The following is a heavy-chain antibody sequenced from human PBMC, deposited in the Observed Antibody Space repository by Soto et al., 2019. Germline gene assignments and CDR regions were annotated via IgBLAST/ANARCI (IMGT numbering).Heavy chain of an antibody. Sequence: EVQLVESGGGLVQPGGSLRLSCAASGFTFSDHYMDWVRQAPGKGLEWVGRTRNKANSYTTEYAASVKGRFTISRDDSKNSLYLQMNSLKTEDTAVYYCTRALVWSGYLWRAFDIWGQGTMVTVSS. J-gene: IGHJ3*02. D-gene: IGHD3-3*01. CDR2: TRNKANSYTT. CDR3: TRALVWSGYLWRAFDI. V-gene: IGHV3-72*01. CDR1: GFTFSDHY.